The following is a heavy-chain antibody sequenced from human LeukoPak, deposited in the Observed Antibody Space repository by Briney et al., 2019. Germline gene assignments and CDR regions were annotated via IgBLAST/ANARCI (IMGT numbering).Heavy chain of an antibody. J-gene: IGHJ4*02. CDR3: ARNGLATVVSFDY. CDR2: ISYDGSNK. V-gene: IGHV3-30-3*01. Sequence: GGSLRLSCAASGFTFSSYAMHWVRQAPGKGLEWVAVISYDGSNKYYADSVKGRFTISRDNSKNTLYLQMNSLRAGDTAVYYCARNGLATVVSFDYWGQGTLVTVSS. D-gene: IGHD4-23*01. CDR1: GFTFSSYA.